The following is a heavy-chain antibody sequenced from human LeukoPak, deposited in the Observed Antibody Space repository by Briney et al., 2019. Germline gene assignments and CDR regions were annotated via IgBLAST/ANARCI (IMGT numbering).Heavy chain of an antibody. J-gene: IGHJ4*02. V-gene: IGHV4-30-2*01. CDR1: GGSISSGGYS. CDR3: ARVACSSTSCYEGRYYFDY. CDR2: IYHSGST. D-gene: IGHD2-2*01. Sequence: SETLSLTCAVSGGSISSGGYSWSWLRQPPGKGLEWIGYIYHSGSTYYNPSLKSRVTISVDRSKNQFSLKLSSVTAADTAVYYCARVACSSTSCYEGRYYFDYWGQGTLVTVSS.